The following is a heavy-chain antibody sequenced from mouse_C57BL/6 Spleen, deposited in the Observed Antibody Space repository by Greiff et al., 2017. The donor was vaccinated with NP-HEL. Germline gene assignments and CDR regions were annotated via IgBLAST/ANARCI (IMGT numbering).Heavy chain of an antibody. CDR2: IYPGDGDT. J-gene: IGHJ2*01. CDR3: ARNDYYGSSYGGLDY. CDR1: GYAFSSSW. V-gene: IGHV1-82*01. Sequence: LQESGPELVKPGASVKISCKASGYAFSSSWMNWVKQRPGKGLEWIGRIYPGDGDTNYNGKFKGKATLTADKSSSTAYMQLSSLTSEDSAVYFCARNDYYGSSYGGLDYWGQGTTLTVSS. D-gene: IGHD1-1*01.